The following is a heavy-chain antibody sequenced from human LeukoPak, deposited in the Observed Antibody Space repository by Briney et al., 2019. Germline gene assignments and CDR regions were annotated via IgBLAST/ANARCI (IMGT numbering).Heavy chain of an antibody. D-gene: IGHD6-13*01. CDR3: ARGPIAAADYYFDY. J-gene: IGHJ4*02. CDR1: GFIFDDYG. V-gene: IGHV3-20*04. CDR2: INWNGVRA. Sequence: GGSLRLSCAASGFIFDDYGMSWVRQAPGKELEWVSGINWNGVRAGYADSVKGRFTISRDNAKNSLDLQMNSLRAEDTALYFCARGPIAAADYYFDYWGQGTLVTVSS.